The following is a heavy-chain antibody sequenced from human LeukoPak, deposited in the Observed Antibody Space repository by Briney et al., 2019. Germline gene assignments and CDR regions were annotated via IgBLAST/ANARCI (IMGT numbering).Heavy chain of an antibody. V-gene: IGHV4-39*01. Sequence: SETLSLTCTVSGGSISSSSYYWGWIRQPPGKGREWIGSINYSGSTYYNPSLKSRVTISVDTSKNQFSLKLSSVTAADTAVYYCARPVGVSVAVVWFDPWGQGTLVTVSS. CDR3: ARPVGVSVAVVWFDP. J-gene: IGHJ5*02. CDR1: GGSISSSSYY. CDR2: INYSGST. D-gene: IGHD6-19*01.